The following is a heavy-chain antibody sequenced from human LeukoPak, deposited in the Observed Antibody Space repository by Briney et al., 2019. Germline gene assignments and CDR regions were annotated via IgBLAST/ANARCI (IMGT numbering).Heavy chain of an antibody. CDR1: GGTFSSYA. CDR2: IIPILGIA. V-gene: IGHV1-69*04. D-gene: IGHD2-2*01. CDR3: ARGELGYQLGFDY. J-gene: IGHJ4*02. Sequence: ASVKVSCKASGGTFSSYAISWVRQAPGQGLEWMGRIIPILGIANYARKFQGRVTITSDKSTSTVYMELSSLRSEDTAVYYCARGELGYQLGFDYWGQGTLVTVSS.